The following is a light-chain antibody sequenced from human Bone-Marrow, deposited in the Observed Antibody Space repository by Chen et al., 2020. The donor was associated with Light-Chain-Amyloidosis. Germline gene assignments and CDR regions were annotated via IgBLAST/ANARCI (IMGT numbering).Light chain of an antibody. Sequence: NFMLTQPHSVSESPGKTVIISCTRSSGSIATNYVQVYQQRPGSSPTPVIYEDDPRPSGIPDRFSGSIDRSSNSASLTISGLKTKDEADYYCQSYQGSSQGVFGGGTKLTVL. CDR2: EDD. CDR1: SGSIATNY. CDR3: QSYQGSSQGV. J-gene: IGLJ3*02. V-gene: IGLV6-57*01.